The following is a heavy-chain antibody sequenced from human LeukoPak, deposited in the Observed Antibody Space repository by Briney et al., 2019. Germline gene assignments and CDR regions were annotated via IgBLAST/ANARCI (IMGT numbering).Heavy chain of an antibody. CDR3: ARELSQIVWGGLDY. D-gene: IGHD2-21*01. CDR2: ISGSGGHA. V-gene: IGHV3-23*01. CDR1: GFTFSSYA. J-gene: IGHJ4*02. Sequence: PGGSLRLSCAASGFTFSSYAMSWVRQAPEKGLEWVSVISGSGGHAYYADSVKGRFTISRDNSKNIVFLQMNSLRVEDTAVYYCARELSQIVWGGLDYGGQGTLVSVSS.